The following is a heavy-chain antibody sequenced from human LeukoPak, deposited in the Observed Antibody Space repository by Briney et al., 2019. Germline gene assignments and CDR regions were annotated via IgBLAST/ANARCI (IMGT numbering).Heavy chain of an antibody. CDR1: GFSFSDSP. CDR2: VRVRANSYAT. V-gene: IGHV3-73*01. J-gene: IGHJ4*02. Sequence: SGGSLRLSCAASGFSFSDSPMHWVRQASGKGLEWVGRVRVRANSYATGYAASVEGRFTISRDDSENTAYLQMNSLIIEDTAVYYCTRQRPQTGTFDYWGQGVLVTVSS. D-gene: IGHD3-9*01. CDR3: TRQRPQTGTFDY.